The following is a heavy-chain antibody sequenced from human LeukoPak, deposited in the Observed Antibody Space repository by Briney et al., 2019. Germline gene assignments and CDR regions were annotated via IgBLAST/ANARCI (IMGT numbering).Heavy chain of an antibody. J-gene: IGHJ3*02. CDR2: IIPIFGTA. CDR1: GGTFSSYA. CDR3: ARGITMIVVGEARSFDI. D-gene: IGHD3-22*01. V-gene: IGHV1-69*06. Sequence: ASVKVSCKASGGTFSSYAISWVRQAPGQGLEWMGGIIPIFGTANYAQKFQGRVTITADKSTSTAYMELSSLRSEDTAVYYCARGITMIVVGEARSFDIWGQGTMVTVSS.